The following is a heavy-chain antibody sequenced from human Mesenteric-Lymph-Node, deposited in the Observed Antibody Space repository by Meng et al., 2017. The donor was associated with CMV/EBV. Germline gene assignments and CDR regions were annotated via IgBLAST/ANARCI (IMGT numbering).Heavy chain of an antibody. J-gene: IGHJ4*02. CDR2: ISKSGST. V-gene: IGHV4-59*01. CDR3: ARYRVWGTYRPYYFDY. Sequence: ESLKISCTVSGASISSYYWSWIRQSPGKGLEWIGYISKSGSTDYNPSLKSRVTILVDTSKNQFSLRLSSVIAADTAVYFCARYRVWGTYRPYYFDYWGQGRLVTVSS. D-gene: IGHD3-16*02. CDR1: GASISSYY.